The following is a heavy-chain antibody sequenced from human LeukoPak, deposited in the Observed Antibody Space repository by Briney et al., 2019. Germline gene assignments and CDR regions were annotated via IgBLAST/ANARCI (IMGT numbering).Heavy chain of an antibody. J-gene: IGHJ4*02. CDR3: AKDDYYDTSGYRD. Sequence: GGSLRLSCAASGFSFSVYWMHWVRQAPGKGPVWVSRIKTDGSITDYADSVKGRFTISRDNAKNSLYLQMNSLRAEDTAVYYCAKDDYYDTSGYRDWGQGTLVTVSS. CDR2: IKTDGSIT. D-gene: IGHD3-22*01. V-gene: IGHV3-74*01. CDR1: GFSFSVYW.